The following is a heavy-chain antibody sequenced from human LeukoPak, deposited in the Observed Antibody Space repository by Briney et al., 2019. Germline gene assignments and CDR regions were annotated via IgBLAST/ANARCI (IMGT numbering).Heavy chain of an antibody. CDR1: GYTFTNYG. D-gene: IGHD5-18*01. CDR2: ISAYNANT. CDR3: ARDRDKQLYLRPNYFDY. Sequence: ASVKVSCKASGYTFTNYGISWVRQAPGQGLEWMGWISAYNANTNYARRLQGRITMTTDTSTGTVYMELRSLRSDDSAVYYFARDRDKQLYLRPNYFDYWGQGNLVTVSS. V-gene: IGHV1-18*01. J-gene: IGHJ4*02.